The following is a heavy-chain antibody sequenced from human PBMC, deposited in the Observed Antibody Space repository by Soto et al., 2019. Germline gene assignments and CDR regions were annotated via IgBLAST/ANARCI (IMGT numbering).Heavy chain of an antibody. Sequence: QDKLVQSGTEVKKPGASVKVSCKASGYSFGTSGISWVRQAPGQGLEWMGWISAYNGNTNYDQKLQDRATMTTDTSTNTAYLELRSLRSDDTAVYYCARAGQYYDSSGYANWGQGTLVTVSS. J-gene: IGHJ4*02. V-gene: IGHV1-18*04. CDR1: GYSFGTSG. D-gene: IGHD3-22*01. CDR2: ISAYNGNT. CDR3: ARAGQYYDSSGYAN.